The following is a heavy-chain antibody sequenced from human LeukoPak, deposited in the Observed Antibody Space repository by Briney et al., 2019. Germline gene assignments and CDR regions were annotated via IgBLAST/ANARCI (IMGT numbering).Heavy chain of an antibody. CDR2: IYYSGST. Sequence: SETLSLTCTVSGGSISSYYWSWIRQPPGKGLEWIGYIYYSGSTNYNPSLKSRVTISVDTSKNQFSLKLSSVTAADTAVYYCARCCTGHCYTGDSYYFDYWGQGTLVTVSS. J-gene: IGHJ4*02. V-gene: IGHV4-59*01. CDR3: ARCCTGHCYTGDSYYFDY. D-gene: IGHD2-2*02. CDR1: GGSISSYY.